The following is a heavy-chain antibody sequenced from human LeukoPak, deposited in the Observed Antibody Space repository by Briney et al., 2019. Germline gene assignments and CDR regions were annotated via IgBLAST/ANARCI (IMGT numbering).Heavy chain of an antibody. CDR1: GFTFSVTW. V-gene: IGHV3-33*06. J-gene: IGHJ4*02. CDR2: IWYDGSNK. Sequence: GESLRLSCAASGFTFSVTWMSWVRQAPGKGLEWVAVIWYDGSNKYYADSVKGRFTISRDNSKNTLYLQMNSLRAEDTAVYYCAKGSLGSWYYFDYWGQGTLVTVSS. D-gene: IGHD6-13*01. CDR3: AKGSLGSWYYFDY.